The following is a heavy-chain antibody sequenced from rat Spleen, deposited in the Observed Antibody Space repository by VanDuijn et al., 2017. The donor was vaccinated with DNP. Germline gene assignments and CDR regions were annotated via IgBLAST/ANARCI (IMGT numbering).Heavy chain of an antibody. D-gene: IGHD2-1*01. CDR2: ISYDGGST. V-gene: IGHV5-20*01. J-gene: IGHJ2*01. Sequence: EVQLVESGGGLVQPGRSLKLSCAASGFTFSDYYMTWVRQAPTKGLEWVAYISYDGGSTYYGDSVKGRFTVSRDNAKSTLYLQMDSLRSEDTATYYCASTYGSWGQGVMVTVSS. CDR1: GFTFSDYY. CDR3: ASTYGS.